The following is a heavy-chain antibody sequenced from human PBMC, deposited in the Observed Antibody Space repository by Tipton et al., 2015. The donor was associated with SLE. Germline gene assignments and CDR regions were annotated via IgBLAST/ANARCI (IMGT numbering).Heavy chain of an antibody. CDR1: GFTFSRYW. D-gene: IGHD3-22*01. CDR3: ARASYYDNSGYYPGAFDI. V-gene: IGHV3-23*01. CDR2: VSASGGST. J-gene: IGHJ3*02. Sequence: SLRLSCAASGFTFSRYWMHWVRQAPGKGPEWVSTVSASGGSTFYADSVKGRFTISRDNSKNTLYLQMNGLRAEDTAVYFCARASYYDNSGYYPGAFDIWGQGTMVTVSS.